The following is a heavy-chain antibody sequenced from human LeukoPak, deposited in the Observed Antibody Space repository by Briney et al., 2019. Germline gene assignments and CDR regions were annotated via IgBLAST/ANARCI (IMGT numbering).Heavy chain of an antibody. CDR3: ARGRDSRGYQFMGFDS. Sequence: PSGTLSLTCAVSGVSISSSNWWSWVRQPPGKGLEWIGEIYHSGSTNYNPSLKSRVTISVDKSKNQFSLKLSSVTAADTAVYYCARGRDSRGYQFMGFDSWGQGTLVAVSS. V-gene: IGHV4-4*02. CDR1: GVSISSSNW. CDR2: IYHSGST. D-gene: IGHD3-22*01. J-gene: IGHJ4*02.